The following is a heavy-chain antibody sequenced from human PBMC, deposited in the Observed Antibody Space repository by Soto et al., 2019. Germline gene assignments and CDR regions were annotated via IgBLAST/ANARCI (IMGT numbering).Heavy chain of an antibody. CDR2: IYYSGST. V-gene: IGHV4-59*01. CDR3: ARVKGTVGDVFDI. CDR1: GGSISGYY. J-gene: IGHJ3*02. D-gene: IGHD1-26*01. Sequence: QVQLQESGPGLVKPSETLSLTCTVSGGSISGYYWSWIRQPPGKGLEWIAYIYYSGSTNYNPSLRSRVTISVDTSKNQFSLKVTSVTAADTAVYYCARVKGTVGDVFDIWGQGTMVTVSS.